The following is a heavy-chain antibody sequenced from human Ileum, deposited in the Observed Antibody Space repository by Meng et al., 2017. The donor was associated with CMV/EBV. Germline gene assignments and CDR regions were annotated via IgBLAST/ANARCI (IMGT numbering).Heavy chain of an antibody. CDR3: ARGQDNHKGGVH. D-gene: IGHD1-14*01. CDR1: DASFSDFY. CDR2: IHPSGST. J-gene: IGHJ4*02. Sequence: QLWGSALLKPSETLSPTCDVYDASFSDFYWSWTRHLPGKGLEWIGEIHPSGSTHYNPSLESRVSISVHMSNNQFSLKVSSVTAADTAVYYCARGQDNHKGGVHWGQGTLVTVSS. V-gene: IGHV4-34*01.